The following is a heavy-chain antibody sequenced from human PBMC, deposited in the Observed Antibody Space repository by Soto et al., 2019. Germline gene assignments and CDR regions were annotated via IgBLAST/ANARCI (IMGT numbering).Heavy chain of an antibody. Sequence: ASVEVSCKXSGGTFSSYAISWVRQAPGQGLEWMGGIIPIFGTANYAQKFQGRVTITADKSTSTAYMELSSLRSEDTAVYYCALYERPPTGGSYYYGMDVWGQGTTVTVSS. J-gene: IGHJ6*02. CDR3: ALYERPPTGGSYYYGMDV. V-gene: IGHV1-69*06. D-gene: IGHD4-17*01. CDR2: IIPIFGTA. CDR1: GGTFSSYA.